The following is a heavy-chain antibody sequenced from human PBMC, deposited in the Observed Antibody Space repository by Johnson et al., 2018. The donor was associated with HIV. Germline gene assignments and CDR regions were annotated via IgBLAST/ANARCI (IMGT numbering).Heavy chain of an antibody. Sequence: VQLVESGGGLMKPGGSLRLSCAASGLTVSNIYMSWVRQAPGKGLEWVSVIYSGGNTYYADSVKGRFTISRDNSKNTLFLQMNSLRAEDTAVYYCAKGGCGGDCYSPYLFDIWGQGTMVTVSS. V-gene: IGHV3-53*01. CDR3: AKGGCGGDCYSPYLFDI. CDR1: GLTVSNIY. J-gene: IGHJ3*02. D-gene: IGHD2-21*01. CDR2: IYSGGNT.